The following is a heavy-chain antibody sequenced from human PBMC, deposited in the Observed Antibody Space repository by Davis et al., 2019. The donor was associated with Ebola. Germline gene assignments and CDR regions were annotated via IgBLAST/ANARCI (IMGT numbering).Heavy chain of an antibody. Sequence: GGSLRLSCAASGFTFSSYEMNWVRQAPGKGLEWVSYISSSSSTIYYADSVKGRFTISRDNAKNSLYLQMNSLRDEDTAVYYCASPSIFGVVTHYGMDVWGQGTTVTVSS. D-gene: IGHD3-3*02. V-gene: IGHV3-48*02. J-gene: IGHJ6*02. CDR3: ASPSIFGVVTHYGMDV. CDR2: ISSSSSTI. CDR1: GFTFSSYE.